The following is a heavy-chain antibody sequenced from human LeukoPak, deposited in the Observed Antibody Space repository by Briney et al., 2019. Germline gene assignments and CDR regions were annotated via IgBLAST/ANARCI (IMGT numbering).Heavy chain of an antibody. CDR1: GYTFTSYG. V-gene: IGHV1-18*01. J-gene: IGHJ5*02. CDR3: ARDPYIGSSGWCTFCHWFDP. Sequence: GASVKVSCKASGYTFTSYGISWVRQAPGQGLEWMGWISAYNGNTNYAQKLQGRVTMTTDTSTSTAYMELRSLRSDDTAVYYCARDPYIGSSGWCTFCHWFDPWGQGTLVTVSS. D-gene: IGHD6-19*01. CDR2: ISAYNGNT.